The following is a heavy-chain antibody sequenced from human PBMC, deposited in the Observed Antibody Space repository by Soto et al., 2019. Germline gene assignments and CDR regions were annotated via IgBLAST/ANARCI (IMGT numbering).Heavy chain of an antibody. D-gene: IGHD2-15*01. V-gene: IGHV3-21*01. J-gene: IGHJ2*01. CDR2: INSASSYI. CDR3: ARSDGVAGNWYFDL. CDR1: TISFSDYT. Sequence: PGGSLRLSCAASTISFSDYTINWVRQAPGKGLEWVASINSASSYIYYAVSVQGRFTISRDNGKKSLYLQMNSLRAEDTAAYYCARSDGVAGNWYFDLWGRGTLVTVSS.